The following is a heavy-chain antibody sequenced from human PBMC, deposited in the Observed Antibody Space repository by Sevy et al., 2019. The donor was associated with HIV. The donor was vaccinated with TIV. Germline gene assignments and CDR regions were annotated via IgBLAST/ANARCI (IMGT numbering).Heavy chain of an antibody. CDR2: IKDDGSEK. D-gene: IGHD5-12*01. Sequence: GGSLRLSCAASRFTFSSYWMNWVRQAPGKGLEWVANIKDDGSEKYYVDSVKGRFTISRDNAKNSLYLQMNSLRAEDTAVYYCARGSGYVFSYWGQGTLVTVSS. V-gene: IGHV3-7*03. J-gene: IGHJ4*02. CDR1: RFTFSSYW. CDR3: ARGSGYVFSY.